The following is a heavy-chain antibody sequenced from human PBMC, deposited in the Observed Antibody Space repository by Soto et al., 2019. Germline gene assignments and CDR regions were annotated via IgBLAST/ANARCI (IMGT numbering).Heavy chain of an antibody. CDR1: GFPFCSFG. D-gene: IGHD1-26*01. CDR3: AKDHREMSEIRPLS. V-gene: IGHV3-30*18. Sequence: GGSLRLSRAASGFPFCSFGIHWVRQAPGKGLEWVAVISYDGIDKNYGDSVKGRFTISRENSKNMVYLQMTSLRIEDTAVYHSAKDHREMSEIRPLSWRQALQVTVS. CDR2: ISYDGIDK. J-gene: IGHJ5*02.